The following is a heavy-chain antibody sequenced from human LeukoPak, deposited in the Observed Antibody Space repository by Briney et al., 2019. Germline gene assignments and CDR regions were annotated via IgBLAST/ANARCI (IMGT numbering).Heavy chain of an antibody. CDR2: INPTSGGT. Sequence: ASVKVSCKASGYTFIGYYLHWVRQAPGQGLEWMGWINPTSGGTNYAQKFQDRVTMTRDTSINTAYMELSRLTSDDAAVYYCARLVGLSTTASYWGQGTLVIVSS. CDR3: ARLVGLSTTASY. V-gene: IGHV1-2*02. CDR1: GYTFIGYY. D-gene: IGHD5/OR15-5a*01. J-gene: IGHJ4*02.